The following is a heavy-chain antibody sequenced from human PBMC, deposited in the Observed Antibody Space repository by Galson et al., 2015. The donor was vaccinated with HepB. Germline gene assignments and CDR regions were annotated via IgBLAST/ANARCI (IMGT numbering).Heavy chain of an antibody. CDR1: GFTFSSYA. D-gene: IGHD3-10*01. V-gene: IGHV3-30*04. CDR2: ISYDGGNK. J-gene: IGHJ4*02. Sequence: LRLSCAASGFTFSSYAMHWVRQAPGKGLEWVAVISYDGGNKYYADSVKGRFTISRDNSKNTLYLQMNSLRAEDTAVYYCARGDYYGSGSYPGVGSVFDYWGQGTLVTVSS. CDR3: ARGDYYGSGSYPGVGSVFDY.